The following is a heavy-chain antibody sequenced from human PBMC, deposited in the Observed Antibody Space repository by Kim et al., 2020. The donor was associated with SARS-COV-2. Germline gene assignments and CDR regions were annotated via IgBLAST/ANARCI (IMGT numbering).Heavy chain of an antibody. V-gene: IGHV4-59*01. CDR1: GGSISSYY. Sequence: SETLSLTCTVSGGSISSYYWSWIRQPPGKGLEWIGYIYYSGSTNYNPSLKSRVTISVDTSKNQFSLNLSSVTAADTAVYYCARDSGQEGAFDIWGQGTMVTVSS. D-gene: IGHD3-10*01. CDR3: ARDSGQEGAFDI. J-gene: IGHJ3*02. CDR2: IYYSGST.